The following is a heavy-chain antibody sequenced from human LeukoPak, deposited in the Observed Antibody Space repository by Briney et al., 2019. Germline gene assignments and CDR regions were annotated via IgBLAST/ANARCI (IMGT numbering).Heavy chain of an antibody. CDR3: ARDVSYSLDS. J-gene: IGHJ4*02. CDR1: GFPLSGYW. V-gene: IGHV3-74*03. D-gene: IGHD3-10*01. CDR2: INSDGRST. Sequence: GGSLRLSCAASGFPLSGYWMHWVRQGPGKGLVWASRINSDGRSTAYADSVKGRFTISRDNAKNTLFLQMNSLRAEDTAVYYCARDVSYSLDSWGQGTLVTVSS.